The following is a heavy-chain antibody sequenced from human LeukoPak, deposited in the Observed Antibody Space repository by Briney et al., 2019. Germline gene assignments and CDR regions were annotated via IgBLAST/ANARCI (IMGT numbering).Heavy chain of an antibody. D-gene: IGHD3-3*01. V-gene: IGHV3-74*01. CDR1: GFTFSSYW. Sequence: GGSLRLSCAAPGFTFSSYWMHWVRQAPGKGLVWVSRINSDGSSTSYADSVKGRFTISRDNAKNTLYLQMNSLRAEDTAVYYCARDRGNRFLEWVFDYWGQGTLVTVSS. J-gene: IGHJ4*02. CDR2: INSDGSST. CDR3: ARDRGNRFLEWVFDY.